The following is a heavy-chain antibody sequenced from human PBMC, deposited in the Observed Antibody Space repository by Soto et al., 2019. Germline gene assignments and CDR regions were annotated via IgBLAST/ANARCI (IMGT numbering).Heavy chain of an antibody. CDR2: IYYSGST. Sequence: SETLSLTCTVSGGSISSYYWSWIRQPPGKGLEWIGYIYYSGSTNYNPSLKSRVTISVDTSKNQFSLKLSSVTAADTAVYYCAREGRLLWFGGLYYYYGMDVWGQGTTVTVSS. V-gene: IGHV4-59*12. CDR3: AREGRLLWFGGLYYYYGMDV. D-gene: IGHD3-10*01. J-gene: IGHJ6*02. CDR1: GGSISSYY.